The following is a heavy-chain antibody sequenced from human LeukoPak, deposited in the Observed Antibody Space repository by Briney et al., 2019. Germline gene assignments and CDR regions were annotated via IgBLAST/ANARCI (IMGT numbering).Heavy chain of an antibody. V-gene: IGHV3-7*01. Sequence: GGSLRLSCIASGFTFNTYSMHWVRQAPGKGLEWVANIKQDGSEKYYVDSVKGRFTISRDNAKNSLYLQMISLRVEDTALFYCARISYYGGTPHFDYWGQGTLVTVSS. CDR3: ARISYYGGTPHFDY. D-gene: IGHD4-23*01. CDR2: IKQDGSEK. J-gene: IGHJ4*02. CDR1: GFTFNTYS.